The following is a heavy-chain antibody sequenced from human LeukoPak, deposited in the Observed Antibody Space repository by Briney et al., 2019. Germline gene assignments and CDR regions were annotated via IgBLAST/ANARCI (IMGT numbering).Heavy chain of an antibody. D-gene: IGHD6-6*01. CDR1: GGSINNYY. J-gene: IGHJ6*03. CDR3: AREAIAARPVHYYMDV. V-gene: IGHV4-4*07. Sequence: SETLSLTCSVSGGSINNYYWSCIRQPAGKGLEWIGRIYTSGSTNYNPSLKSRVTISGDTSKDQFSLKLSSVTASDTAVYYCAREAIAARPVHYYMDVWGKGTTVTVSS. CDR2: IYTSGST.